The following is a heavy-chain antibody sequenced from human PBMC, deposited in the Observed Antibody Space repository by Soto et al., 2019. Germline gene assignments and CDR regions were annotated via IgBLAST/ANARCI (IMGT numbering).Heavy chain of an antibody. CDR3: ARDRDRSLLN. D-gene: IGHD2-21*01. J-gene: IGHJ4*02. Sequence: PGGSLRLSCAASGFTFSDHYMDCVRQAPGKGLEWVGRTRNKANSYTTEYAASVKGRFTISRDDSKNSLYLQMNSLKTEDTAVYYCARDRDRSLLNWGQGTLVTVSS. CDR1: GFTFSDHY. V-gene: IGHV3-72*01. CDR2: TRNKANSYTT.